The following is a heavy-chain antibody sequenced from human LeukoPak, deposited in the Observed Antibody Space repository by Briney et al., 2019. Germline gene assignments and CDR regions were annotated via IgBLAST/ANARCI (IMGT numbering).Heavy chain of an antibody. CDR2: ISSNGGST. J-gene: IGHJ3*02. Sequence: GGSLRLSCAASGFTFSSYAMHWVRQAPGKGLEYVLAISSNGGSTYYANSVKGRFTISRDNSKNTLYLQMGSLRAEDMAVYYCARRCSGGSCYDHAFDIWGQGTMVTVSS. CDR3: ARRCSGGSCYDHAFDI. CDR1: GFTFSSYA. V-gene: IGHV3-64*01. D-gene: IGHD2-15*01.